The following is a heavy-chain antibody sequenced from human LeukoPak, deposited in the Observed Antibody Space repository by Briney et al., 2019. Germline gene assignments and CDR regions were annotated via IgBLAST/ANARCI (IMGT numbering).Heavy chain of an antibody. D-gene: IGHD3-9*01. V-gene: IGHV3-21*01. Sequence: GGSLRPSCAASGLTFSSSAMNWVRQAPGKGLEWVSSISSSSSYIYYADSVKGRFTISRDNAKNSLYLQMNSLRAEDTAVYYCARDGNDISPSDAFDIWGQGTMVTVSS. CDR1: GLTFSSSA. J-gene: IGHJ3*02. CDR2: ISSSSSYI. CDR3: ARDGNDISPSDAFDI.